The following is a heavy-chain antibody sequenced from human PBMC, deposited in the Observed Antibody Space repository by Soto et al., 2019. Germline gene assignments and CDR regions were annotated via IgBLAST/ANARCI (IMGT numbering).Heavy chain of an antibody. V-gene: IGHV3-53*02. CDR1: GFTVSSNY. CDR2: IYSGGST. Sequence: EVQLVETGGGLIQPGGSLRLSCAASGFTVSSNYMSWVRQAPGKGLEWVSVIYSGGSTYYADSVKGRFTISRDNSKNTLYLQMNSLRAEDTAVYHCARETSQQLADYYYYYGMDVWGQGTTVTVSS. CDR3: ARETSQQLADYYYYYGMDV. D-gene: IGHD6-13*01. J-gene: IGHJ6*02.